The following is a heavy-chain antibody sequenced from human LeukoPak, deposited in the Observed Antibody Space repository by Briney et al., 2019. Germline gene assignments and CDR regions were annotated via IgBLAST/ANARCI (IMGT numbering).Heavy chain of an antibody. J-gene: IGHJ4*02. CDR1: GFTFSSYS. V-gene: IGHV3-21*01. CDR3: ARVGSGYSYGSSY. Sequence: GGSLRLSCAASGFTFSSYSMNWVRQAPGKGLEWVSSISSSSSYIYYADSVKGRFTISRDNAKNSLYLQMNSLRAEDTAVYYCARVGSGYSYGSSYWGQGTLVTVSS. D-gene: IGHD5-18*01. CDR2: ISSSSSYI.